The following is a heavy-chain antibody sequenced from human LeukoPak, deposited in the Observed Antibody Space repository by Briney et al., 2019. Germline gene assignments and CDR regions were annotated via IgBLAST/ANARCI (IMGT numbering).Heavy chain of an antibody. CDR1: GGSISSSSYY. J-gene: IGHJ3*02. CDR2: IYYSGST. CDR3: ARGGLISLANTPLGAFDI. D-gene: IGHD3/OR15-3a*01. Sequence: SETLSLTCTVSGGSISSSSYYWSWIRQPPGKGLEWIGYIYYSGSTNYNPSLKSRVTISVDTSKNQFSLQLNSVTPEDTAMYYCARGGLISLANTPLGAFDIWGQGTMVSVSS. V-gene: IGHV4-61*05.